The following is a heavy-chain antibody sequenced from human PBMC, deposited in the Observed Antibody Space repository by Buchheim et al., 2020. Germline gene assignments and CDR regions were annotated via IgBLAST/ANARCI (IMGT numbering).Heavy chain of an antibody. D-gene: IGHD3-9*01. J-gene: IGHJ4*02. V-gene: IGHV3-15*01. CDR3: TSQYYDILTGYYVIDY. Sequence: EVQLVESGGGLVKPGGSPRLSCAASGFTFSNAWMSWVRQAPGKGLEWVGRIKSKTDGGTTAYAAPVKGRFTISKDDSKNTLYLQMNSLKTEDTAVYYCTSQYYDILTGYYVIDYWGQGTL. CDR1: GFTFSNAW. CDR2: IKSKTDGGTT.